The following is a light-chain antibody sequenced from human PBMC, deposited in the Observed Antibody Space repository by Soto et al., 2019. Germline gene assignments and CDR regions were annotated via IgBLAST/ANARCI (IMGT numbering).Light chain of an antibody. Sequence: QSVLTQPASVSGSPGQSITISCTGTSSDVGGYNYVSWYQQHPGKAPKLMIYEVSNRPSGVSNRFSGSKSGNTASLTISGLQAEDEADYYCISYTSSSTLFGTGTKLTVL. CDR2: EVS. J-gene: IGLJ1*01. CDR1: SSDVGGYNY. V-gene: IGLV2-14*01. CDR3: ISYTSSSTL.